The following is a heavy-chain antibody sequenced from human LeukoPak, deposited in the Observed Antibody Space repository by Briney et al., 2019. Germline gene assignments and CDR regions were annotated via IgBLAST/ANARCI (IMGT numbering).Heavy chain of an antibody. CDR2: IRYDGSNK. Sequence: GGSLRLSCAASGFIFNSYGMHWVRQAPGKGLEWVAFIRYDGSNKYYADSVKGRFTISRDNSKNTLYLQMNSLRVEDTAVYYWATLPYYYDSSGSYYFDYWGQGTLVTVFS. J-gene: IGHJ4*02. D-gene: IGHD3-22*01. V-gene: IGHV3-30*02. CDR3: ATLPYYYDSSGSYYFDY. CDR1: GFIFNSYG.